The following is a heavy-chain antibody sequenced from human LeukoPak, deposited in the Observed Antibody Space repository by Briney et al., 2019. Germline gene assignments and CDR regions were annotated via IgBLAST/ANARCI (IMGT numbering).Heavy chain of an antibody. CDR3: ARRGYYYDSSGHHHDAFDI. V-gene: IGHV4-38-2*01. Sequence: PSETLSLTCAVSGYSISSGYYWGWIRQPPGKGLEWIGSIYHSGSTYYNPSLKSRVTISVDTSKNQFSLKLSSVTAADTAVYYCARRGYYYDSSGHHHDAFDIWGQGTMVTVSS. CDR1: GYSISSGYY. J-gene: IGHJ3*02. CDR2: IYHSGST. D-gene: IGHD3-22*01.